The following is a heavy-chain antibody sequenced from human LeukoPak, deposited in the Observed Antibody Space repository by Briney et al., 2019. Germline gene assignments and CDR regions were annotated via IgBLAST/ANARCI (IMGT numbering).Heavy chain of an antibody. D-gene: IGHD4-23*01. CDR1: GGTFSSYA. V-gene: IGHV1-69*06. CDR2: IIPIFGTA. J-gene: IGHJ4*02. Sequence: ASVKVSCKASGGTFSSYAISWVRQAPGQGLEWMGGIIPIFGTANYAQKFQGRVTITADKSTSTAYMELSRLRSDDTAVYYCARDGYGGNSGLNDYWGQGTLVTVSS. CDR3: ARDGYGGNSGLNDY.